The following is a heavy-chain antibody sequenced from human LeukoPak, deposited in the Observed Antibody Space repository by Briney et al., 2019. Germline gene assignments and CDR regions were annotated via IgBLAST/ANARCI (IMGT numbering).Heavy chain of an antibody. CDR2: IYYSGST. CDR1: GGSISSYY. J-gene: IGHJ4*02. CDR3: ARVGVVRALDY. D-gene: IGHD3-10*01. Sequence: SETLSLTCTVSGGSISSYYWSWIRQPPGKGLEGIGYIYYSGSTNYNPSLKSRVTISVDTSKNQFSLKLSSVTAADTAVYYCARVGVVRALDYWGQGTLVTVSS. V-gene: IGHV4-59*01.